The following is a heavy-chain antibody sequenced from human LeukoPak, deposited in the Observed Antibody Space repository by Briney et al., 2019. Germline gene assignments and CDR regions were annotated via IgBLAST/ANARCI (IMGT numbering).Heavy chain of an antibody. CDR1: GGSFSGYY. D-gene: IGHD6-19*01. V-gene: IGHV4-34*01. CDR3: ARGVMYSSRKGNWFDP. J-gene: IGHJ5*02. CDR2: ISHSGST. Sequence: SETLSLTCAVYGGSFSGYYWSWIRQPPGKGLEWIGEISHSGSTNYNPSLKSRVTISVDTSKNQFSLKLSSVTAADTAVYYCARGVMYSSRKGNWFDPWGQGTLVTVSS.